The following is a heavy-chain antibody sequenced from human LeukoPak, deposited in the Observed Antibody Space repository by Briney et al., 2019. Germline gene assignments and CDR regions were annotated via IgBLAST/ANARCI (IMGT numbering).Heavy chain of an antibody. D-gene: IGHD3-16*01. CDR3: ARALGDDPIDH. Sequence: PGGSLRLSCAASAFTFTRFWMNWVRQAPGKGLEWVASVNEGGRERYYVDSVRGRFTISRDNAKNSVYLQMNSLRADDTAVYYCARALGDDPIDHWGQGTLATVSS. V-gene: IGHV3-7*01. J-gene: IGHJ4*02. CDR2: VNEGGRER. CDR1: AFTFTRFW.